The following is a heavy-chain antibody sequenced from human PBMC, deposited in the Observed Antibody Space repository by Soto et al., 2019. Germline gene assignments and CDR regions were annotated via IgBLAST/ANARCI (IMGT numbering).Heavy chain of an antibody. CDR2: VDPTDSYS. V-gene: IGHV5-10-1*01. Sequence: PGESLKISCKGSGYSFTNYWITWVRQMPGKGLEWLGRVDPTDSYSNYSPSFQGHVTISADKSISTAYLQWSSLKASDTAMYYCARLGATTADYWGQGTLVTVSS. J-gene: IGHJ4*02. D-gene: IGHD1-26*01. CDR3: ARLGATTADY. CDR1: GYSFTNYW.